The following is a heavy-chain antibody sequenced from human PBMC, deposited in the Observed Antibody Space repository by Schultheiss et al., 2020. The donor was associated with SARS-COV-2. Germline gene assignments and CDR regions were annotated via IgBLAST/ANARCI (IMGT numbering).Heavy chain of an antibody. CDR1: GYSISSGGYY. V-gene: IGHV4-31*11. CDR3: ARAGYSSSPGSFDY. D-gene: IGHD6-6*01. Sequence: SETLSLTCAVSGYSISSGGYYWSWIRQHPGKGLEWIGYIYYSGSTNYNPSLKSRVTISVDTSKNQFSLKLSSVTAADTAVYYCARAGYSSSPGSFDYWGQGTLVTVSS. J-gene: IGHJ4*02. CDR2: IYYSGST.